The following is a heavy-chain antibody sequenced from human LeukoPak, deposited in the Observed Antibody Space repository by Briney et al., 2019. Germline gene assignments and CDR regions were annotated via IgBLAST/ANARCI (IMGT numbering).Heavy chain of an antibody. CDR2: ISGSGGST. V-gene: IGHV3-23*01. J-gene: IGHJ4*02. CDR3: AKDRSCTNDICHGDFDY. Sequence: PGGSLRLSCAASGFTFSGYAVSWVRQAPGKGLEWVSSISGSGGSTYSADSVKGRFTISRDNSKNTLYLQMNSLRAGDTALYYCAKDRSCTNDICHGDFDYWGQGTLVTVSS. D-gene: IGHD2-8*01. CDR1: GFTFSGYA.